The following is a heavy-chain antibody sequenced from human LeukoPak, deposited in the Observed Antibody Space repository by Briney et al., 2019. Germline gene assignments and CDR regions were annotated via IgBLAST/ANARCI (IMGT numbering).Heavy chain of an antibody. J-gene: IGHJ4*02. CDR1: GYTFTSYG. V-gene: IGHV1-2*02. CDR3: ARSLEAESFDY. Sequence: ASVKVSCKASGYTFTSYGISWVRQAPGQGLEWMGWINPNSGGTNYAQKFQGRVTMTRDTSISTAYMELSRLRSDDTAVYYCARSLEAESFDYWGQGTLATVSS. CDR2: INPNSGGT.